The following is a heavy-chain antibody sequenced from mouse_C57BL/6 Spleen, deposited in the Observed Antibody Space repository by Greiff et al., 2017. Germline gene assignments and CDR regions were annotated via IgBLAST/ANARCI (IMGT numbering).Heavy chain of an antibody. CDR1: GFNIKDDY. CDR3: TFYHYDFDV. J-gene: IGHJ1*03. CDR2: IDPENGDT. D-gene: IGHD2-4*01. Sequence: VQLQQSGAELVRPGASVKLSCTASGFNIKDDYMHWVKQRPEQGLEWIGWIDPENGDTEYASKFQGKATITAATSSNTAYLQLSSLSSEDTAVYYCTFYHYDFDVWGTGTTVTVSS. V-gene: IGHV14-4*01.